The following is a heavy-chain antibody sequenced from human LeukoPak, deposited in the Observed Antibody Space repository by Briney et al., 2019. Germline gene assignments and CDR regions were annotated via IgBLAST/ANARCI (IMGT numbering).Heavy chain of an antibody. CDR2: IYYSGST. D-gene: IGHD6-13*01. CDR3: ARSGGYSSSGSL. CDR1: GGSISTYY. J-gene: IGHJ4*02. V-gene: IGHV4-59*01. Sequence: PSETLSLTCTVSGGSISTYYWNWIRQPPGKGLEWIGYIYYSGSTNYNPSLKSRVTISVDTSKNQFSLKLNSVTAADTAVYYCARSGGYSSSGSLWGQGTLVTVSS.